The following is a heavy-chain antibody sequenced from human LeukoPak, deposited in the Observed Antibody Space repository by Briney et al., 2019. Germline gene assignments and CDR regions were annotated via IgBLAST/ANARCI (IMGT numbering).Heavy chain of an antibody. V-gene: IGHV4-59*01. D-gene: IGHD3-10*01. CDR3: ARGSLWFRELLPYHFDY. J-gene: IGHJ4*02. CDR1: GGSISSYY. CDR2: IYYSGST. Sequence: KPSGTLSLTCTVSGGSISSYYWSWIRQPPGKGLEWIGYIYYSGSTNYNPSLKSRVTISVDTSKNQFSLKLSSVTAADTAVYYCARGSLWFRELLPYHFDYWGQGTLVTVSS.